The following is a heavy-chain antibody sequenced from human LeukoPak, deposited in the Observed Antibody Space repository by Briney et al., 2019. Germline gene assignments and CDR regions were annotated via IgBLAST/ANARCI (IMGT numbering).Heavy chain of an antibody. CDR2: IYYSGST. J-gene: IGHJ6*03. CDR3: ARLVGRGYSYRHGRGYYYYMDV. D-gene: IGHD5-18*01. Sequence: PSETLSLTCTVSGGSISSSSYYWGWIRQPPGKGLEWIGSIYYSGSTYYNPSLKSLISISVDKSKNQSSLKLSAVPAADTAVYYCARLVGRGYSYRHGRGYYYYMDVWGKGTTVTISS. V-gene: IGHV4-39*07. CDR1: GGSISSSSYY.